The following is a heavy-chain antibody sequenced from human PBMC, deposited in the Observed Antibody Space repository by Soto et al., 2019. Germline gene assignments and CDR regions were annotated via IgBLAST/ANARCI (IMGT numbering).Heavy chain of an antibody. D-gene: IGHD3-10*01. J-gene: IGHJ5*01. CDR1: GFTFSSYT. Sequence: GGSLRLSCAASGFTFSSYTMTWVRQAPGKGLEWVSSITSSSSFIYYADSVKARFTISRDDAKSSLYLHLNSLRVGDTAVYYCARYGTRGDWWGLGTQVTVSS. CDR2: ITSSSSFI. CDR3: ARYGTRGDW. V-gene: IGHV3-21*01.